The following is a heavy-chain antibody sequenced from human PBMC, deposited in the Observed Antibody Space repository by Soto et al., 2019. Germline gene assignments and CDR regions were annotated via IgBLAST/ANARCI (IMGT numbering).Heavy chain of an antibody. CDR2: ISYNGST. CDR1: GVSISSGVYC. CDR3: ARGVLF. Sequence: QVQLQESGPGLVKPSQTLSLTCTVSGVSISSGVYCWSWIRQHPGEGLEWLGCISYNGSTYYNPSLTSRVSICVDTSKNQFSLKLSSVTAADTAVYYCARGVLFWGQGTLVTVSS. V-gene: IGHV4-31*03. D-gene: IGHD3-10*01. J-gene: IGHJ4*02.